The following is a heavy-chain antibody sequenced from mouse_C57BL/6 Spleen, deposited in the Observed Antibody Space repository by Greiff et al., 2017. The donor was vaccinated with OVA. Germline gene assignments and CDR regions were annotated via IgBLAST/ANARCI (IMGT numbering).Heavy chain of an antibody. Sequence: EVQLVESGGDLVKPGGSLKLSCAASGFTFSSYGMSWVRQTPDKRLEWVATISSGGSYTYYPDSVKGRFTISRDNAKNTLYLQMSSLKSEDTAMYYCAREGGYGNYRYFDVWGTGTTVTVSS. V-gene: IGHV5-6*01. J-gene: IGHJ1*03. CDR1: GFTFSSYG. D-gene: IGHD2-1*01. CDR3: AREGGYGNYRYFDV. CDR2: ISSGGSYT.